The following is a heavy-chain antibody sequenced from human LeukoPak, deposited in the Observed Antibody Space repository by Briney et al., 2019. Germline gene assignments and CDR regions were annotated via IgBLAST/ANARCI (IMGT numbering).Heavy chain of an antibody. CDR3: ARESGYDYYSCYYGMDV. D-gene: IGHD5-12*01. CDR1: GFTVSSNY. CDR2: IYSGGST. J-gene: IGHJ6*02. Sequence: GGSLRLSCAASGFTVSSNYMSWVRQAPGKGLEWVSVIYSGGSTYYADSVKGRFTISRDNSKNTLYLQMNSLRAEDTAVYYCARESGYDYYSCYYGMDVWGQGTTVTVSS. V-gene: IGHV3-66*01.